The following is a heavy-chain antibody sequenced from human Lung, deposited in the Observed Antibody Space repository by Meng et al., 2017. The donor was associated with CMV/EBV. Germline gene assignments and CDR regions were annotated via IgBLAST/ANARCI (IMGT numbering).Heavy chain of an antibody. D-gene: IGHD5-24*01. Sequence: GGSXRLXCAASGFTFSSYSLNWVRQAPGKGLEWVSSISSSSSYIYYADSVKGRFTISRDNAKNSLYLRLNSLRAEDTAVYYCARAPEGDGYNIDYWGQGTLVTVSS. CDR2: ISSSSSYI. CDR1: GFTFSSYS. CDR3: ARAPEGDGYNIDY. J-gene: IGHJ4*02. V-gene: IGHV3-21*01.